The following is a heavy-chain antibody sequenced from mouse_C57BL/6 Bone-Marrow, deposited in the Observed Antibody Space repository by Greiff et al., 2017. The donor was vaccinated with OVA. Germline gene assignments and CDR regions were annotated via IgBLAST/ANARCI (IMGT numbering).Heavy chain of an antibody. CDR3: AKLGANRCAY. Sequence: QVQLKESGPGLVAPSQSLSITCTVSGFSLTSYGVSWVRQPPGKGLEWLGVIWGDGSTNYHSALISRLSISKDNSKSQVFLKRNSLQTEDTATYYCAKLGANRCAYWGQGTLVTVSA. CDR1: GFSLTSYG. D-gene: IGHD3-1*01. J-gene: IGHJ3*01. V-gene: IGHV2-3*01. CDR2: IWGDGST.